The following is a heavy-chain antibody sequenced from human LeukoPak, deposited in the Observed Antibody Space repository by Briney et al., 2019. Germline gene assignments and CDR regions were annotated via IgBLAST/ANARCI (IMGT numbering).Heavy chain of an antibody. Sequence: SETLSLTCTVSGGSISSYYWSWIRQPPGKGLEWIGYIYYSGSTNYNPSLKSRVTISVDTSKNQFSLKLSSVTAADTAVYYCARASYDILTGYLDAFDIWGQGTVVTVSS. D-gene: IGHD3-9*01. CDR3: ARASYDILTGYLDAFDI. CDR1: GGSISSYY. CDR2: IYYSGST. V-gene: IGHV4-59*01. J-gene: IGHJ3*02.